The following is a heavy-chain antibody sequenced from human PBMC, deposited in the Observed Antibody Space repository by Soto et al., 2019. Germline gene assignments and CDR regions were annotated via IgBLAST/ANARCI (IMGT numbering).Heavy chain of an antibody. V-gene: IGHV3-30-3*01. Sequence: QVQLVESGGGVVQPGRSLRLSCAASGFTFSSYAMHWVLQAPGKGLEWVAVISYDGSNKYYADSVKGRFTISRDNSKNTLYLQMNSLRAEDTAVYYCARSRARSGWYAFDYWGQGTLVTVSS. CDR1: GFTFSSYA. J-gene: IGHJ4*02. D-gene: IGHD6-19*01. CDR2: ISYDGSNK. CDR3: ARSRARSGWYAFDY.